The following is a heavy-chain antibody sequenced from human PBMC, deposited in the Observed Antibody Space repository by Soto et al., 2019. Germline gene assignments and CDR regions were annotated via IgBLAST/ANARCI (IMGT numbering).Heavy chain of an antibody. J-gene: IGHJ4*02. V-gene: IGHV1-2*04. CDR3: ASSWSLGQFAHSFDY. D-gene: IGHD3-10*01. CDR2: INPNSGGT. CDR1: GYTFTGYY. Sequence: ASVKVSCKASGYTFTGYYMHWVRQAPGLGLEWMGWINPNSGGTNYAQKFQGWVTMTRDTSNSTVYMELSRLRSDDTAVYYCASSWSLGQFAHSFDYWGQGALVTVSS.